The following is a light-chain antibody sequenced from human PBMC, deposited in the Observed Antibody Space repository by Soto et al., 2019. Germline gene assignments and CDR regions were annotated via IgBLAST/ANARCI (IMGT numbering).Light chain of an antibody. Sequence: DVVMTQSPLSLPVTAGQPASISCRSSQSLLSSGGNTYLNWFQQRPGQSPRRLIYKVSNRDSGVPDRFSGSGSGTDFTLKISRVEAEDVGVYYCMLGTHWPPWTFGQGTKVEIK. V-gene: IGKV2-30*01. CDR3: MLGTHWPPWT. CDR2: KVS. CDR1: QSLLSSGGNTY. J-gene: IGKJ1*01.